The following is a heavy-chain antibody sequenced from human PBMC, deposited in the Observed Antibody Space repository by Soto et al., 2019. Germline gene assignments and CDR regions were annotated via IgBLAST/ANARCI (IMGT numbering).Heavy chain of an antibody. J-gene: IGHJ6*02. CDR1: GGTFSSYA. V-gene: IGHV1-69*06. CDR3: AREGALGSPDV. CDR2: IIPIFGTA. Sequence: GASVKVSCKASGGTFSSYAISWVRQAPGQGLEWMGGIIPIFGTANYAQKFQGRVTITADKSTSTAYMELSSLRSEYTAVYYCAREGALGSPDVWGQGTTVTVSS. D-gene: IGHD2-2*03.